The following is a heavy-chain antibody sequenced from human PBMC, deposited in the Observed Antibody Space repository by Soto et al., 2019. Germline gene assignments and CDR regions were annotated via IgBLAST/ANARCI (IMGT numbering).Heavy chain of an antibody. D-gene: IGHD3-3*01. CDR2: IWYDGSNK. CDR3: ARRGLDFWSGYYYYGMDV. CDR1: GFTFSSYG. V-gene: IGHV3-33*01. Sequence: QVQLVESGGGMVQPGRSLRLSCAASGFTFSSYGMHWVRQAPGKGLEWVAVIWYDGSNKYYADSVKGRFTISRDNSKNTLYLQMNSLRAEDTAVYYCARRGLDFWSGYYYYGMDVWGQGTTVTVSS. J-gene: IGHJ6*02.